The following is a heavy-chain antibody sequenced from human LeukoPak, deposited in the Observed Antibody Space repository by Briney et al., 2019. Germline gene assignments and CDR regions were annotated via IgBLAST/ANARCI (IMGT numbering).Heavy chain of an antibody. CDR1: GGSFSGYY. D-gene: IGHD5-24*01. CDR2: INHSGST. Sequence: PSETLSLTCAVYGGSFSGYYWSWIRQPPGKGLEWIGEINHSGSTNYNPSLKSRVTISVDTSKNQFSLKLSSVTAADTAVYYCARNGVRWIQRNEFDYWGQGTLVTVSS. CDR3: ARNGVRWIQRNEFDY. V-gene: IGHV4-34*01. J-gene: IGHJ4*02.